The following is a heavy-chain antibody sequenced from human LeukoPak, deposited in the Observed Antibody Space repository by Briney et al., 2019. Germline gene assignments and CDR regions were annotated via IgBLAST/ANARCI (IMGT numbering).Heavy chain of an antibody. CDR3: ARAGDTVTSEDYYYYGLDV. D-gene: IGHD4-17*01. Sequence: SETLSLTCTASGGSISSSSYYWGWIRQPPGKGLEWIGSIYYSGNTYYNPSLKSRVTISLDTSKNQFSLKLSSVTAADTAVYYCARAGDTVTSEDYYYYGLDVWGRGTTVTVSS. V-gene: IGHV4-39*07. CDR1: GGSISSSSYY. CDR2: IYYSGNT. J-gene: IGHJ6*02.